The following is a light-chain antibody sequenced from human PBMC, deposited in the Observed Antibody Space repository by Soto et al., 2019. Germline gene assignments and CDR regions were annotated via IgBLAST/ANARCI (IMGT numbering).Light chain of an antibody. Sequence: QSVLTQPASVSGSPGQSITFSCTGTSSDVGSYDYVSWHQQHPGKAPKLIIYDVNNRPSRVPSRFSGSKSGNTASLIISGLQTEDEADYYCCAYSTSGTHVFGTGTKVTVL. J-gene: IGLJ1*01. CDR3: CAYSTSGTHV. CDR2: DVN. CDR1: SSDVGSYDY. V-gene: IGLV2-14*03.